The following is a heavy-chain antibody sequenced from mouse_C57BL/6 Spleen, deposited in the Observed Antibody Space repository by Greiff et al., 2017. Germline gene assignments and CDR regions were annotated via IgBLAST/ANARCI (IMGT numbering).Heavy chain of an antibody. CDR1: GFNIKDYY. CDR2: IDPEDGET. D-gene: IGHD1-1*01. Sequence: EVQGVESGAELVKPGASVKLSCTASGFNIKDYYMHWVKQRTEQGLEWIGRIDPEDGETKYAPKFQGKATITADTSSNTAYLQLSSLTSEDTAVYYCASDYYGSSPYYYAMDYWGQGTSVTVSS. V-gene: IGHV14-2*01. CDR3: ASDYYGSSPYYYAMDY. J-gene: IGHJ4*01.